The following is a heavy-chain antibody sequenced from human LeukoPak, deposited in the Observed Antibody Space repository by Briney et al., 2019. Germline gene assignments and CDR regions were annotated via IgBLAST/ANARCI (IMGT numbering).Heavy chain of an antibody. D-gene: IGHD5-12*01. J-gene: IGHJ4*02. Sequence: GESLKISCKGSGYSFTSYWISWVRQMPGKGLEWTGRIDPSDSYTNYSPSFQGHVTISADKSISTAYLQWSSLKASDTAMYYCARRAYSGYEFDYWGQGTLVTVSS. V-gene: IGHV5-10-1*01. CDR2: IDPSDSYT. CDR1: GYSFTSYW. CDR3: ARRAYSGYEFDY.